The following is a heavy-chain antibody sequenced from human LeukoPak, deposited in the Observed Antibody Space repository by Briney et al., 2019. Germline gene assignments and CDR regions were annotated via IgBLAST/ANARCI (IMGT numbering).Heavy chain of an antibody. J-gene: IGHJ3*02. CDR2: IYYSGST. D-gene: IGHD3-22*01. CDR3: ARLSPWYYDSSTASDI. Sequence: PSETLSLTCSVSGGSISSYYWSWIRQPPGKGLEGIGYIYYSGSTNYNPSLKSRVTISVDTSKNQFSLKLSSVTAADTAVYYCARLSPWYYDSSTASDIWGQGTMVTVSS. CDR1: GGSISSYY. V-gene: IGHV4-59*08.